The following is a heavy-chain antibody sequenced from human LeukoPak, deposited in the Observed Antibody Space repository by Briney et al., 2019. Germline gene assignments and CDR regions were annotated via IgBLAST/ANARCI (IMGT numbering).Heavy chain of an antibody. CDR2: IIGSGDTT. J-gene: IGHJ4*02. V-gene: IGHV3-23*01. D-gene: IGHD3-16*01. CDR3: AKVTGGDMITYGGLDY. Sequence: AGGSLRPSCAASGFTFSSYAMSWVRQAPGKGLEWVSAIIGSGDTTYYADSVKGRLTISRDNSKNMLYLQMNSLRAEDTAVYYCAKVTGGDMITYGGLDYWGQGTLVTVSS. CDR1: GFTFSSYA.